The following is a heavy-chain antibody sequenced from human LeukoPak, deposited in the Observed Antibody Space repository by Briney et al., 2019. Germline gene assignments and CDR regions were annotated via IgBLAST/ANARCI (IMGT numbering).Heavy chain of an antibody. CDR2: IYYSGST. J-gene: IGHJ4*02. CDR1: GGSISSYY. V-gene: IGHV4-59*08. D-gene: IGHD3-22*01. Sequence: PSETLSLTCTVSGGSISSYYWSWIRQPPGKGLEWIGYIYYSGSTNYNPSLKSRVTISVDTSKNQFSLKLSSVTAADTAVYYCARRRGYDGSGYYSHWGQGTLVTVSS. CDR3: ARRRGYDGSGYYSH.